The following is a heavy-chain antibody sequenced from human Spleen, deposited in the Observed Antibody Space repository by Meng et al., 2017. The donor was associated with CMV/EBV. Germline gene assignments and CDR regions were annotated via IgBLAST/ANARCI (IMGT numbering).Heavy chain of an antibody. CDR1: GGTFGTYA. CDR3: ARSPTIAARPKVYYYYAMDV. V-gene: IGHV1-69*05. Sequence: SVKVSCKASGGTFGTYAFSWVRQAPGQGLEWMGGIIPLFETGHYAQKFQGRVTITTDESTSTAYMELSSLTSGDTAVYYCARSPTIAARPKVYYYYAMDVWGQGTTVTVSS. D-gene: IGHD6-6*01. CDR2: IIPLFETG. J-gene: IGHJ6*02.